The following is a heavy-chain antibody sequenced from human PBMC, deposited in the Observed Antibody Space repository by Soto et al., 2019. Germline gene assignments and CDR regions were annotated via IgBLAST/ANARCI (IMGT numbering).Heavy chain of an antibody. V-gene: IGHV6-1*01. CDR1: GGSVSXKGAT. CDR3: ARAAYSGSYQGYFDY. D-gene: IGHD1-26*01. CDR2: TYYRSKWYS. Sequence: SPTLSLSCAISGGSVSXKGATCNWIRQSPSRGLEWLGRTYYRSKWYSDYAVSVKSRITINPDTSKNQFSLQLNSVTPEDTAVYYCARAAYSGSYQGYFDYWGQGTLVTVSS. J-gene: IGHJ4*02.